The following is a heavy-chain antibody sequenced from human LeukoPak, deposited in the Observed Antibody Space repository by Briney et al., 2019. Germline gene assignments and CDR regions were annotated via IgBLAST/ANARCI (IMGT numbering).Heavy chain of an antibody. CDR2: IKQDGSEK. V-gene: IGHV3-7*01. D-gene: IGHD3-10*02. J-gene: IGHJ6*04. CDR3: AELGITMIGGV. Sequence: GGSLRLSCAASGFTFSSYWMSWVRQAPGKGLGWVANIKQDGSEKYYVDSVKGRFTISRDNAKNSLYLQMNSLRAEDAAVYYCAELGITMIGGVWGKGTTVTISS. CDR1: GFTFSSYW.